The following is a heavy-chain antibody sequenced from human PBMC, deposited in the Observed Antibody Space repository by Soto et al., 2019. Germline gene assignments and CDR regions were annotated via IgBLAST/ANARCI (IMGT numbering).Heavy chain of an antibody. CDR2: IRGDGDPP. J-gene: IGHJ4*02. CDR1: GFTFSSYA. CDR3: VKSRGGNNFDFFD. Sequence: GGSLRLSCSASGFTFSSYAMHWVRQAPGKGLEYVSGIRGDGDPPFYADSVKGRFTISRDNSKNTLYLQMSSLGADDTAVYYCVKSRGGNNFDFFDWGQGALVTVSS. D-gene: IGHD5-12*01. V-gene: IGHV3-64D*06.